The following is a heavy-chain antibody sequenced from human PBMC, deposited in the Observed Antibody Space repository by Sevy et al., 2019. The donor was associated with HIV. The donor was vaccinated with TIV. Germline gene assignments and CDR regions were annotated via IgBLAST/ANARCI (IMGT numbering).Heavy chain of an antibody. J-gene: IGHJ6*02. CDR3: VKDPDYNFWRGDYGMDV. CDR1: GFTVSSVY. CDR2: IYDAGST. D-gene: IGHD3-3*01. Sequence: GGSLRLSCAASGFTVSSVYMSWVRQAPGKGLEWVSLIYDAGSTYFADSVEGRFTISRDDSKNTLYLQMSSLRVEDTAVYYCVKDPDYNFWRGDYGMDVWGQGTTVTVSS. V-gene: IGHV3-66*02.